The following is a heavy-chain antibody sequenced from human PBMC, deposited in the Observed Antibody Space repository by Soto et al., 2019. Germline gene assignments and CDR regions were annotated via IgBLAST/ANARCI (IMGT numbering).Heavy chain of an antibody. V-gene: IGHV3-53*04. CDR2: IYSGGST. CDR1: GFTVSSNY. J-gene: IGHJ5*02. CDR3: ARDGPSYFDP. Sequence: GESLRLSCAASGFTVSSNYMSWVRQAPGKGLEWVSVIYSGGSTYYADSVKGRFTISRHNSKNTLYLQMNSLRAEDTAVYYCARDGPSYFDPWGQGTLVTVSS.